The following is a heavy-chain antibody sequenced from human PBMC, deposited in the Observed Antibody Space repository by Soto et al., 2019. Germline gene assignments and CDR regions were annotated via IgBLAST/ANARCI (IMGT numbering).Heavy chain of an antibody. J-gene: IGHJ4*02. V-gene: IGHV3-30-3*01. D-gene: IGHD3-3*01. CDR2: ISYDGTNT. CDR1: GFTFSSYP. CDR3: ARDGPITTFGVIDY. Sequence: QVQLVESGGGVVQPGRSLRLSCAASGFTFSSYPMHWVRQAPGKGLEWVAVISYDGTNTDYADSVKGRFTISRDNSKNTVYLQMNSLRADDTAVYYCARDGPITTFGVIDYWGQGTLVTVSS.